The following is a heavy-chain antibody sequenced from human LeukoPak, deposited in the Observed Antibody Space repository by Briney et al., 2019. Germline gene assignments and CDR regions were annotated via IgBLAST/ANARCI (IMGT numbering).Heavy chain of an antibody. CDR1: GGSISSSSYY. D-gene: IGHD3-16*01. Sequence: SETLSLTCTVSGGSISSSSYYWGWIRQPPGTGLEWIGSIYYSGSTYYNPSLKSRVTISVDASKNQFSLKLSSVTAADTAVYYCAREVSLWPGGGWFDPWGQGTLVTVSS. V-gene: IGHV4-39*07. CDR2: IYYSGST. J-gene: IGHJ5*02. CDR3: AREVSLWPGGGWFDP.